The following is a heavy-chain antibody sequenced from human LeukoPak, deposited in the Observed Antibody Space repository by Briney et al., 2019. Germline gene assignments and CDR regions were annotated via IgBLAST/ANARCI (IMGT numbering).Heavy chain of an antibody. V-gene: IGHV3-21*01. Sequence: GGSLRLSCAASGFTFSSYSMNWVRQAPRKGLEWVSSISSSSSYIYYADSVKGRFTISRDNAKNSLYLQMNSLRAEDTAVYYCARIRGSGSYADYWGQGTLVTVSS. D-gene: IGHD3-10*01. CDR3: ARIRGSGSYADY. J-gene: IGHJ4*02. CDR1: GFTFSSYS. CDR2: ISSSSSYI.